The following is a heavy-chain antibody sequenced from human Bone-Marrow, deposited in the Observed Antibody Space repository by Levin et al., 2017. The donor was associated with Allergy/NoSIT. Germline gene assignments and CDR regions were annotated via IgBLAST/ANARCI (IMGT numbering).Heavy chain of an antibody. D-gene: IGHD3-10*01. J-gene: IGHJ6*02. Sequence: GGSLRLSCGASGFTFSTSWMTWVRQAPGKGLEWVANIKEDGSEKYYVDSVRGRFTISRDNAKNSLYLQMNSLRAEDTALYYCARDHHYSDSGTRGMDVWGQGTTVTVSS. CDR3: ARDHHYSDSGTRGMDV. CDR1: GFTFSTSW. CDR2: IKEDGSEK. V-gene: IGHV3-7*01.